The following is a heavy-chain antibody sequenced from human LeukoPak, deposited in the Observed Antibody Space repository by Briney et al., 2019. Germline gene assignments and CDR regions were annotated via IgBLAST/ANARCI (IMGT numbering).Heavy chain of an antibody. D-gene: IGHD2-21*02. V-gene: IGHV4-34*01. Sequence: PSETLSLTCAVYGGSFSGYYWSWIRQPPGKGLEWIGEINHSGSTNYNPSLKSRVTISVDTSKHQFSLKLSSVTAADTAVYYCAREAYCGGDCYRRPWRPKPHFDYWGQGTLVTVSS. CDR2: INHSGST. CDR3: AREAYCGGDCYRRPWRPKPHFDY. CDR1: GGSFSGYY. J-gene: IGHJ4*02.